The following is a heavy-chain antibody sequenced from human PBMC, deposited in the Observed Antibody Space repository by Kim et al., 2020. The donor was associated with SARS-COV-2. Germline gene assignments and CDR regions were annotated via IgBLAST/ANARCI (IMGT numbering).Heavy chain of an antibody. J-gene: IGHJ4*02. CDR3: ARVAQVGAHLDY. Sequence: SETLSLTCTVSGGSISSYYWSWIRQPPGKGLEWIGYIYYSGSTNYNPSLKSRVTISVDTSKNQFSLKLSSVTAADTAVYYCARVAQVGAHLDYWGQGTLVTVSS. V-gene: IGHV4-59*01. CDR1: GGSISSYY. D-gene: IGHD1-26*01. CDR2: IYYSGST.